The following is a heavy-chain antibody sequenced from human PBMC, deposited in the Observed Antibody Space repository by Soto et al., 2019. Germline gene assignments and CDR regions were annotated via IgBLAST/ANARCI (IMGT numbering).Heavy chain of an antibody. CDR2: IIPIFGTA. D-gene: IGHD3-22*01. J-gene: IGHJ3*02. V-gene: IGHV1-69*13. Sequence: GASVKVSCKASGGTFSSYAISWVRQAPGQGLEWMGGIIPIFGTANYAQKFQGRVTITADESTSTAYMELSSLRSEDTAVYYCATLVGERVCYDSSGYYRPHDAFDIWGQGTMVTVSS. CDR1: GGTFSSYA. CDR3: ATLVGERVCYDSSGYYRPHDAFDI.